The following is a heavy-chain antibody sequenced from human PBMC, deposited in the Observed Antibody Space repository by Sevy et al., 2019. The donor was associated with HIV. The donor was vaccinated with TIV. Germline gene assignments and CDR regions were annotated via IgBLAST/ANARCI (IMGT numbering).Heavy chain of an antibody. CDR1: GDSISSYY. V-gene: IGHV4-4*07. D-gene: IGHD1-1*01. CDR2: IYTSGRT. J-gene: IGHJ4*02. CDR3: TRGEVQLWPSGFDY. Sequence: SETLSLTCTVSGDSISSYYWSWFRQPAGKGLEWIGRIYTSGRTNYNPSLKSRVTMSVDTSKNQFSLKLRSVTAADTAVYFCTRGEVQLWPSGFDYSGQRTVVTVSS.